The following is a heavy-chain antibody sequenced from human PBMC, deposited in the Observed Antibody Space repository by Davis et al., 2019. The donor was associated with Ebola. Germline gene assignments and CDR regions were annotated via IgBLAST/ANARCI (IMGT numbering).Heavy chain of an antibody. CDR2: ISGSGGST. V-gene: IGHV3-23*01. CDR1: GFTFSSYA. J-gene: IGHJ4*02. Sequence: GESLKISCAASGFTFSSYAMSWVRQAPGKGLEWVSAISGSGGSTYYADSVKGRFTISRDNSKNTLYLQMNSLRAEDTAVYYCATGGANFDYWGQGTLVTVSS. CDR3: ATGGANFDY. D-gene: IGHD3-10*01.